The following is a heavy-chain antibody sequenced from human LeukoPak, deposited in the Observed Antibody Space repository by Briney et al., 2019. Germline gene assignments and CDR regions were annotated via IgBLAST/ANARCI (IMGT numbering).Heavy chain of an antibody. J-gene: IGHJ4*02. V-gene: IGHV1-18*01. CDR2: ISAYNGNT. D-gene: IGHD2-2*01. CDR1: GYTFTSYG. CDR3: ARDLEAIVVVPAAI. Sequence: ASVKVSCKASGYTFTSYGISWVRQAPGQGLEWMGWISAYNGNTNYAQKLQGRVTMTTDTSTSTAYMELRSLRSDDTAVYYCARDLEAIVVVPAAIWGQGTLVTVSS.